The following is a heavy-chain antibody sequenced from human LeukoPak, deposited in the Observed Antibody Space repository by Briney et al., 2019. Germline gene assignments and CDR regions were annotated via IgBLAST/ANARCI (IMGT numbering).Heavy chain of an antibody. J-gene: IGHJ4*02. CDR3: ARTHYYYDTSGYYYPFDY. Sequence: GESLKISCKGSGYSFNTYWIGWVRQMPGKGLEWMGIIYPGDSDTRYSPSFQGQVTISADKSLSTAYLQWGSLKASDTAMYYCARTHYYYDTSGYYYPFDYWGQGTQVTVSS. CDR2: IYPGDSDT. D-gene: IGHD3-22*01. V-gene: IGHV5-51*01. CDR1: GYSFNTYW.